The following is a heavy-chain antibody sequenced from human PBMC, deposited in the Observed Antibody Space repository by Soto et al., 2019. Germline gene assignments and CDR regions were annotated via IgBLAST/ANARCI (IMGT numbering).Heavy chain of an antibody. V-gene: IGHV2-5*02. J-gene: IGHJ4*02. CDR1: GFSLTTTGVG. D-gene: IGHD6-6*01. Sequence: QISLKESGPALVKPTQTLTLTCSFSGFSLTTTGVGVGWIRQPPGKALEWLALIYWDDDERYNPSLKNRLTITKDPSKNLVVLTMTNVDPVDTATYYFALGIAARPLDSWGQGTLVTVSS. CDR3: ALGIAARPLDS. CDR2: IYWDDDE.